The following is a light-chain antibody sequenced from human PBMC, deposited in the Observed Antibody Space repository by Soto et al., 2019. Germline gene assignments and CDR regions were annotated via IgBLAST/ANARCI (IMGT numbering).Light chain of an antibody. CDR3: RSYRSSSTLV. J-gene: IGLJ2*01. Sequence: QSFLTQPASVSGSPGQSITISCTGTSSDVGAYNYVSWHQQHPGKAPKLMIYEVSNRPSGVSNRFSGSKSGNTASLTISGLQAEDEADYYCRSYRSSSTLVFGGGTKVTVL. V-gene: IGLV2-14*01. CDR2: EVS. CDR1: SSDVGAYNY.